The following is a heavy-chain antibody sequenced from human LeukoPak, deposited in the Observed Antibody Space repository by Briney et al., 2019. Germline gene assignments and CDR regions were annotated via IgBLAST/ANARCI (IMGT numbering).Heavy chain of an antibody. CDR2: ISGSGGST. J-gene: IGHJ4*02. V-gene: IGHV3-23*01. CDR3: AKALFGVVIMPFYY. Sequence: GGSLRLSCAASVFTFSSYAMSWVRQAPGKGLEWVSAISGSGGSTYYADSVKGRFTISRDNSKNTLYLQMNSLRAEDTAVYYCAKALFGVVIMPFYYWGQGTLVTVSS. D-gene: IGHD3-3*01. CDR1: VFTFSSYA.